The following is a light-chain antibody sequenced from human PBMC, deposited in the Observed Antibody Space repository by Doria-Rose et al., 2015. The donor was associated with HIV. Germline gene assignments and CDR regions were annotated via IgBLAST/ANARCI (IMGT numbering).Light chain of an antibody. CDR2: DAS. CDR1: QRVKSSY. CDR3: QQYGTSRGT. J-gene: IGKJ5*01. V-gene: IGKV3-20*01. Sequence: EIVLTQSPGTLSLSPGERATLSCRASQRVKSSYLAWYQQKPGQAPRLLIYDASTRATGIPYRFSGSGPGTDFTLTISRLEPEDVAVYYCQQYGTSRGTFGQGTRLEIK.